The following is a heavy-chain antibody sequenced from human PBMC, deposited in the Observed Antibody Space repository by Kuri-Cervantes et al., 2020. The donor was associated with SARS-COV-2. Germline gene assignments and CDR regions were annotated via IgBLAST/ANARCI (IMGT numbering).Heavy chain of an antibody. CDR2: IYSGGST. Sequence: GESLKISCTVSGYSISSGYYWGWIRQPPGKGLEWVSVIYSGGSTYYADSVKGRFTISRDNSKNTLYLQMNSLRAEDTAVYYCARQVFDAFDIWGQGTMVTVSS. J-gene: IGHJ3*02. CDR3: ARQVFDAFDI. V-gene: IGHV3-66*02. CDR1: GYSISSGYY.